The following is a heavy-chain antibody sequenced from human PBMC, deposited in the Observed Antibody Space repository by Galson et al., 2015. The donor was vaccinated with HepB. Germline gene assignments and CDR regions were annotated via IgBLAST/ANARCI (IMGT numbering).Heavy chain of an antibody. CDR3: TTDQNSSYCGFWGVSWLGVY. Sequence: SLRLSCAASGFTFSNAWMSWVRQAPGKGLEWVGRIKRKTDGGTTDYAAPVKCRLTIARDDSKNALYLQMISLKTEDTSVYYCTTDQNSSYCGFWGVSWLGVYWGQGTLVTVSS. D-gene: IGHD3-3*01. J-gene: IGHJ4*02. CDR1: GFTFSNAW. V-gene: IGHV3-15*01. CDR2: IKRKTDGGTT.